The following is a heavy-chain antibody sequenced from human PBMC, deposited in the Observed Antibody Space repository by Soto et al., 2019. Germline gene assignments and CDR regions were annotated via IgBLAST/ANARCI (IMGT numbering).Heavy chain of an antibody. J-gene: IGHJ4*02. CDR3: ARDRIAAAGHFDS. Sequence: PSETLSLTCNVSGGSISSGDHHWAWIRQLPGKGLEWIGYIYYTGSTYYNPSLKSRVTISVDMSKNQFSLSLRSVTAADTAVYYCARDRIAAAGHFDSWGPGTLVTVSS. CDR1: GGSISSGDHH. CDR2: IYYTGST. D-gene: IGHD6-13*01. V-gene: IGHV4-31*03.